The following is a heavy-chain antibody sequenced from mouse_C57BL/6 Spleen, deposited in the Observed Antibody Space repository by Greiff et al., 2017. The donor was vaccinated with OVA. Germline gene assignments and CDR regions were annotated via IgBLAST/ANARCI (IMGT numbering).Heavy chain of an antibody. CDR3: AFYGSSLSYWYFDV. CDR1: GFTFSDYG. D-gene: IGHD1-1*01. V-gene: IGHV5-17*01. J-gene: IGHJ1*03. CDR2: ISSGSSTI. Sequence: EVQLVESGGGLVKPGGSLKLSCAASGFTFSDYGMHWVRQAPEKGLEWVAYISSGSSTIYYADTVKGRFTISRDNAKNTLFLQMTSLRSEDTAMYYCAFYGSSLSYWYFDVWGTGTTVTVSS.